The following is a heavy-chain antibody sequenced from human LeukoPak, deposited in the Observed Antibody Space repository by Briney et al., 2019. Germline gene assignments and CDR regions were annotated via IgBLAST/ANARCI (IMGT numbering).Heavy chain of an antibody. CDR2: ISAYKGNT. Sequence: ASVKVSCKASGYTFTSYGISWVRQAPGQGLEWVSCISAYKGNTNYAQTLQGRVTMTTDTSTSTPYLELRSLRSDDTAVYYCARGPKPSLFWSGYYNDLDIWRQGTMVTVS. D-gene: IGHD3-3*01. CDR1: GYTFTSYG. CDR3: ARGPKPSLFWSGYYNDLDI. J-gene: IGHJ3*02. V-gene: IGHV1-18*01.